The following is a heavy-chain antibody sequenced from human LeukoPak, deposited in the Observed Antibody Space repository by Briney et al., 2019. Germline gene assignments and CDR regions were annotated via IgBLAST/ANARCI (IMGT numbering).Heavy chain of an antibody. D-gene: IGHD6-13*01. CDR1: GYIFTGYF. V-gene: IGHV1-2*06. J-gene: IGHJ4*02. CDR2: INPNSGDT. CDR3: AKTASIAEDRVDY. Sequence: GASVKVSCEASGYIFTGYFIHWLRQAPGQGPEWMGRINPNSGDTDYAQKFQGRVTMTRDTSVTTAYMEVSRLISDDTAVYYCAKTASIAEDRVDYWGQGTLVAVSS.